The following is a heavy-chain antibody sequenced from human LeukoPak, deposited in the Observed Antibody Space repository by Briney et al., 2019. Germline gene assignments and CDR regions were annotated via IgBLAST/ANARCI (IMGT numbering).Heavy chain of an antibody. CDR1: GVSISSSSYY. Sequence: PSETLSLTCTVSGVSISSSSYYWGWIGQPPGKGLEWIGSNYYSGSTYYNPSLKRRVTISVDTSNTQYSVKRSSVTAADTVVYYGTRLGSSGDHFDFWGQGTLVTVSS. J-gene: IGHJ4*02. V-gene: IGHV4-39*01. D-gene: IGHD3-22*01. CDR2: NYYSGST. CDR3: TRLGSSGDHFDF.